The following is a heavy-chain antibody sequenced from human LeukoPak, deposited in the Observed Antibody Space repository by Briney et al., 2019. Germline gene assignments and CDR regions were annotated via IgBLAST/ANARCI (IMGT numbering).Heavy chain of an antibody. V-gene: IGHV3-74*01. J-gene: IGHJ4*02. CDR2: INRDGGGT. D-gene: IGHD4-17*01. Sequence: GGSLRLSCAASGSTFSSYAMSRVRQAPGKGLVWVSRINRDGGGTTYADSVKGRFTISRDNAKNTLYLQMNSLRAEDTAVYFCARVAYGDYGVFDYWGQETLVTASS. CDR1: GSTFSSYA. CDR3: ARVAYGDYGVFDY.